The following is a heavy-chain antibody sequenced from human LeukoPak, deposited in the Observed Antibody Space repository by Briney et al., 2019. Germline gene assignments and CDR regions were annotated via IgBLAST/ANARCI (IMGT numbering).Heavy chain of an antibody. CDR3: ARNLGDYDILTGYYVRDPYYYYYGMDV. CDR1: GYTFTSYG. D-gene: IGHD3-9*01. CDR2: ISAYNGNT. Sequence: ASVKVSCKASGYTFTSYGISWVRQAPGQGLEWMGWISAYNGNTNYAQKLQGRVTMTTDTSTSTAYMELRSLRSDDMAVYYCARNLGDYDILTGYYVRDPYYYYYGMDVWGQGTTVTVSS. J-gene: IGHJ6*02. V-gene: IGHV1-18*03.